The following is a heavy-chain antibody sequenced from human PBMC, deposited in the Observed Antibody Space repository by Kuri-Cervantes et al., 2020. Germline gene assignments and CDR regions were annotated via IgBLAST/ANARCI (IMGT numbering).Heavy chain of an antibody. J-gene: IGHJ6*02. CDR3: AKDLEKLEPNYYYYYGMDV. CDR2: TSSSSSYI. Sequence: GGSLRLSCAASGFTFSSYSMNWVRQAPGKGLEWVSSTSSSSSYIYYADSVKGRFTISRDNAKNSLYLQMNSLRAEDTAVYYCAKDLEKLEPNYYYYYGMDVWGQGTTVTVSS. D-gene: IGHD1-1*01. CDR1: GFTFSSYS. V-gene: IGHV3-21*04.